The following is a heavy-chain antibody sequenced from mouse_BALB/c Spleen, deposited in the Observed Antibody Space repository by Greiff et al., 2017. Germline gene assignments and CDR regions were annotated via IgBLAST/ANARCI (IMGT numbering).Heavy chain of an antibody. CDR2: ISYDGSN. Sequence: EVQVVESGPGLVKPSQSLSLTCSVTGYSITSGYYWNWIRQFPGNKLEWMGYISYDGSNNYNPSLKNRISITRDTSKNQFFLKLNSVTTEDTATYYCAREGYMITEYYFDYWGQGTTLTVSS. CDR3: AREGYMITEYYFDY. J-gene: IGHJ2*01. D-gene: IGHD2-4*01. CDR1: GYSITSGYY. V-gene: IGHV3-6*02.